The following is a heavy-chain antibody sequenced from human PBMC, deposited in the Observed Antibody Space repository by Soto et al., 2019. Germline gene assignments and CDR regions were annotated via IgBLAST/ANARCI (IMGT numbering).Heavy chain of an antibody. D-gene: IGHD1-1*01. J-gene: IGHJ4*02. Sequence: QVQLVQSGAEVKKPGSSVKVSCKASGGTFSSYAISWVRRAPGQGLEWMGGIIPIFGTANYAQKFQSRVTITADESTSTAYMELSSLRSEDTAVYYCASDRYDTPHQLDYWGQGTLVTVSS. CDR2: IIPIFGTA. CDR3: ASDRYDTPHQLDY. V-gene: IGHV1-69*01. CDR1: GGTFSSYA.